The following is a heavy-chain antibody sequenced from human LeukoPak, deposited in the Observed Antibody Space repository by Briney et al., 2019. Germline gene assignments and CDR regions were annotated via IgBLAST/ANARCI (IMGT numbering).Heavy chain of an antibody. CDR2: IYYRGST. CDR1: GVSFSTYY. V-gene: IGHV4-59*08. D-gene: IGHD2-2*01. Sequence: SETLSLTCTASGVSFSTYYWTWLRQPAGKGLEWIGYIYYRGSTNYNPSLKSRVTISLDTSKNQISLKLSSVAAADTAVYYCARRSCTSTTCWFDPWGQGTQVTVSS. CDR3: ARRSCTSTTCWFDP. J-gene: IGHJ5*02.